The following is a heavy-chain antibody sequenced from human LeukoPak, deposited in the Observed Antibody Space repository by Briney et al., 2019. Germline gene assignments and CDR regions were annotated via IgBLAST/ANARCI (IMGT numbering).Heavy chain of an antibody. J-gene: IGHJ5*02. Sequence: SETLSLTCTVSGGSISNDIYFWGWIRQPPGKGPEWIGSRTCTGRSHDNPSLKSRVTISVDTSKNQFSLSLRSVTAADTAVYYCARRVVGDSGNWFDPWGQGTLVTVSS. CDR1: GGSISNDIYF. D-gene: IGHD4-17*01. CDR2: RTCTGRS. CDR3: ARRVVGDSGNWFDP. V-gene: IGHV4-39*01.